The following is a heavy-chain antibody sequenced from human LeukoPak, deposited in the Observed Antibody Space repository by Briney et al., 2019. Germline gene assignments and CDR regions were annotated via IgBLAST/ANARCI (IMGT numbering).Heavy chain of an antibody. D-gene: IGHD3-3*01. V-gene: IGHV3-74*01. CDR1: GFTFSSYW. Sequence: GGSLRLSCAASGFTFSSYWMHGVRQAPGKGLVWASRINSDGSSTSYADSVKGRFTISRDNAKNTLYLQMNSLRAEDTAVYYCATNRITIFGVVTDYWGQGTLVTVSS. CDR3: ATNRITIFGVVTDY. CDR2: INSDGSST. J-gene: IGHJ4*02.